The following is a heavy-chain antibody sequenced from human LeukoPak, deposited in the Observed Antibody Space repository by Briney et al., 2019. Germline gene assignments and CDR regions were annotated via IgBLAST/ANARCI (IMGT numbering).Heavy chain of an antibody. CDR2: ISAYNGNT. CDR3: ARVSRYSNWFTLIDY. J-gene: IGHJ4*02. Sequence: ASVKVSCKPSGYTCTSYGISGWRQAPGQGLEWMGWISAYNGNTNYAQKLQGRVTMSTDTSTSTAYMELRSLRSDDTAVYYCARVSRYSNWFTLIDYWGQGTLVTVSS. D-gene: IGHD3-9*01. CDR1: GYTCTSYG. V-gene: IGHV1-18*01.